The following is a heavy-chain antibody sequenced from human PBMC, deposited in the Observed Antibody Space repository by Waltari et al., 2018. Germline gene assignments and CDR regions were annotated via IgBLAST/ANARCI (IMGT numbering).Heavy chain of an antibody. CDR1: GGSISSSSFY. J-gene: IGHJ4*02. CDR2: LYYTGST. V-gene: IGHV4-39*01. D-gene: IGHD3-10*01. CDR3: ARSPSYYGSGSCLDY. Sequence: QLQLQESGPGLVKPSETLSLTCTVSGGSISSSSFYWGWIRQPPGKGLEWIGSLYYTGSTYYNPSVKRRLTVSVDTSKNQFALKLTSVTAADTAVYYCARSPSYYGSGSCLDYWGQGTLVTVSS.